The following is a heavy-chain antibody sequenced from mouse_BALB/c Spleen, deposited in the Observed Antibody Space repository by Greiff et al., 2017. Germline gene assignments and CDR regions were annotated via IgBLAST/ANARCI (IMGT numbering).Heavy chain of an antibody. CDR3: ARHNDDGSIYYFDY. D-gene: IGHD1-1*01. CDR2: INSNGGST. V-gene: IGHV5-6-2*01. Sequence: DVHLVESGGGLVKLGGSLKLSCAASGFTFSHYYMSWVRQTPEQRLELVAAINSNGGSTYYPDTVQGRFTISRDNAKNTLYLQMCSLKSEDTALYNCARHNDDGSIYYFDYWGQGTTLTVSS. J-gene: IGHJ2*01. CDR1: GFTFSHYY.